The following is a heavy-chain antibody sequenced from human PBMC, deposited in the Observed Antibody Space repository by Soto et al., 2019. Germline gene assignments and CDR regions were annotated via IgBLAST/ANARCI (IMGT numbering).Heavy chain of an antibody. J-gene: IGHJ4*02. Sequence: QVQLVESGGGVVQPGRSLRLSCAASGFTFSSYGMHWVRQAPGKGLEWVAVISYDGNYKFYGDSVKGRFTISRDNSKNTLYLQMDSLRAEDTAVYYCAKTLVYTNSCPDSWGQGTLVTVSS. D-gene: IGHD6-6*01. CDR3: AKTLVYTNSCPDS. V-gene: IGHV3-30*18. CDR1: GFTFSSYG. CDR2: ISYDGNYK.